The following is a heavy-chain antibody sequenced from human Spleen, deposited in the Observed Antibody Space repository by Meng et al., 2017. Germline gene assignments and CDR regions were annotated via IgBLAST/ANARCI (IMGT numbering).Heavy chain of an antibody. V-gene: IGHV3-30*04. CDR3: AKNNWGSDSGYYYGMDV. CDR1: GFTFSSYA. Sequence: SCAASGFTFSSYAMHWVRQAPGKGLEWVAVISYDGSNKYYADSVKGRFTISRDNSKNTLYLQMNSLRAEDTAVYYCAKNNWGSDSGYYYGMDVWGQGTTVTVFS. J-gene: IGHJ6*02. D-gene: IGHD7-27*01. CDR2: ISYDGSNK.